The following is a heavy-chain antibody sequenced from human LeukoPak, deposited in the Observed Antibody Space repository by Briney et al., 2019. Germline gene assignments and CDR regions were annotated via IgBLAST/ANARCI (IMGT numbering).Heavy chain of an antibody. J-gene: IGHJ4*02. CDR2: IIPIFGTA. Sequence: SVKVSCKASGGTFSSYAISWVRQAPGQGLEWMGRIIPIFGTANYAQKFQGRVTITTDESTSTAYMELSSLRSEDTAVYYCARGLYDFWSGRFDYWGQGTLVTVSS. CDR3: ARGLYDFWSGRFDY. V-gene: IGHV1-69*05. CDR1: GGTFSSYA. D-gene: IGHD3-3*01.